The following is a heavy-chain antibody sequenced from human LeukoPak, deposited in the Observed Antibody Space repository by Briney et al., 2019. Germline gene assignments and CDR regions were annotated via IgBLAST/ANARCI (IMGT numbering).Heavy chain of an antibody. V-gene: IGHV3-7*01. Sequence: PGGSLRLSCAASGFSISVYWMYWVRQAPGKGLEWVANIKQDGSEKYYVDSVRGRFTISRDNAKNSLYLQMNSLRVEDTAVYYCAYGDAIDYWGQGTLVTVSS. CDR2: IKQDGSEK. CDR1: GFSISVYW. CDR3: AYGDAIDY. D-gene: IGHD4-17*01. J-gene: IGHJ4*02.